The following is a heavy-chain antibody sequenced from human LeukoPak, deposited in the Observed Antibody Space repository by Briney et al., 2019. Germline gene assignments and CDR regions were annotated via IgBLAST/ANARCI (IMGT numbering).Heavy chain of an antibody. CDR2: IYHSGST. V-gene: IGHV4-39*01. CDR1: GGSISSSSYY. Sequence: KPSGTLSLTCTVSGGSISSSSYYWGWIRQHPGKGLEWIGEIYHSGSTNYNPSVKSRVTISVDKSKNQFSLKLSSVTAADTAVYYCARHGSGSYYFHFDYWGQGTLVTVSS. CDR3: ARHGSGSYYFHFDY. J-gene: IGHJ4*02. D-gene: IGHD3-10*01.